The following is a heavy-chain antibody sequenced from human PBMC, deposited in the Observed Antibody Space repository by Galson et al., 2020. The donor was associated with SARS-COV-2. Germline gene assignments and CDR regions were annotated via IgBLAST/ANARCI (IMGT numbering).Heavy chain of an antibody. CDR3: AKGSDGDYGTWIQLDYFDY. V-gene: IGHV1-24*01. CDR2: FDPEDGET. Sequence: ASVKVSCKVSGYTLTELSMHWVRQAPGKGLEWMGGFDPEDGETIYAQKFQGRVTMTEDTSTDTAYMELSSLRSEDTAVYYCAKGSDGDYGTWIQLDYFDYWGQGTLVTVSS. D-gene: IGHD5-18*01. CDR1: GYTLTELS. J-gene: IGHJ4*02.